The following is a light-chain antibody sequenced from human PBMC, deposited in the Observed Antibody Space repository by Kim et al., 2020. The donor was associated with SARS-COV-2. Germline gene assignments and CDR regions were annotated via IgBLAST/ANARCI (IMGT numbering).Light chain of an antibody. CDR2: DAS. Sequence: EIVLTQSPATLSLSPGESATLSCRASQSISSYLAWYQQKPGQAPRLLIADASNRATGIPARFSGSGSGTDFTLTISSLEPEDFAVYYCQKRSSWLFTLGPRTKVD. J-gene: IGKJ3*01. V-gene: IGKV3-11*01. CDR1: QSISSY. CDR3: QKRSSWLFT.